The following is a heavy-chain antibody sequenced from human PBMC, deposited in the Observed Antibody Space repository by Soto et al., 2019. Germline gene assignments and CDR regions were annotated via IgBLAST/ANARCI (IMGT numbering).Heavy chain of an antibody. J-gene: IGHJ4*02. D-gene: IGHD4-17*01. CDR1: GFTLDDYA. CDR2: ISWNSGSI. Sequence: PGGSLRLSCAASGFTLDDYAMHWVRQAPGKGLEWVSGISWNSGSIAYADSVKGRFTISRDNAKNSLYLQMNSLKTEDTALYYCAKPSTPRYYFDYWGQGT. V-gene: IGHV3-9*01. CDR3: AKPSTPRYYFDY.